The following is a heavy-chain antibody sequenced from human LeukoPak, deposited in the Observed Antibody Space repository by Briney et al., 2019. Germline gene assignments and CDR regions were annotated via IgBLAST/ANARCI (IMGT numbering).Heavy chain of an antibody. CDR3: ARAVREDQKRHFDC. CDR1: GDSVSSNSAA. J-gene: IGHJ4*02. CDR2: TYYRSKWYN. Sequence: SQTLSLTCAISGDSVSSNSAAWNWIRQSPSRGLEWLGRTYYRSKWYNDYAVSVESRITINPDTSKNQFSLQLNSVTPEDTAVYFCARAVREDQKRHFDCWGQGTLVTVSS. V-gene: IGHV6-1*01. D-gene: IGHD1-26*01.